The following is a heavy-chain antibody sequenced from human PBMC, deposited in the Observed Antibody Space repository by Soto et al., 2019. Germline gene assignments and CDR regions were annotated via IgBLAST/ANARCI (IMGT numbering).Heavy chain of an antibody. J-gene: IGHJ6*02. Sequence: QVQLVQSGAEVKKPGASVKVSCKASGYIFVNYGIAWVRQAPRQGLEWMGWISPYTGNTHSASKVQGRLTMTTDTSTSTAYMDLGSLPSDDTAVYYCVMVDNYVTPTPQDVWGQWTTGTVSS. V-gene: IGHV1-18*01. CDR1: GYIFVNYG. D-gene: IGHD3-16*01. CDR2: ISPYTGNT. CDR3: VMVDNYVTPTPQDV.